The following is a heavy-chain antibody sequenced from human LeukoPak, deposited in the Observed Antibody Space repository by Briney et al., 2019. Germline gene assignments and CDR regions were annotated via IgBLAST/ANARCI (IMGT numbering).Heavy chain of an antibody. V-gene: IGHV3-30*18. CDR2: ISYDGRNK. CDR1: GFTFSDYG. CDR3: AKDSGIAVAGTLRAFDI. D-gene: IGHD6-19*01. Sequence: PGGSLRLSCAASGFTFSDYGMHWVRQAPGKGLEWVTLISYDGRNKYFADSVKGRFTISRDNSKNTLYLQMNSLRAEDTAVYYCAKDSGIAVAGTLRAFDIWGQGTMVTVSS. J-gene: IGHJ3*02.